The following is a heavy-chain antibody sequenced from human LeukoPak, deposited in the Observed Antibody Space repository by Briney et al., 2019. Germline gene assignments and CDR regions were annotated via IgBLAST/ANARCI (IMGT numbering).Heavy chain of an antibody. D-gene: IGHD3-22*01. Sequence: PGGSLRLSCAASEVTLSSAYVSWVRQAPGKGLEWVSAISGSGGSTYYADSVKGRFTISRDNSKNTLYLQMNSLRAEDTAVYYCAKDDGEYYYDSSGYPRYWGQGTLVTVSS. J-gene: IGHJ4*02. CDR1: EVTLSSAY. V-gene: IGHV3-23*01. CDR3: AKDDGEYYYDSSGYPRY. CDR2: ISGSGGST.